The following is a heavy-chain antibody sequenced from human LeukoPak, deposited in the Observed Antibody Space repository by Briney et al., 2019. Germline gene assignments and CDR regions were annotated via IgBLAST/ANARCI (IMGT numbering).Heavy chain of an antibody. CDR2: IKQDGSEK. J-gene: IGHJ4*02. CDR1: GCTFSSYW. CDR3: ARDRDSSSSFDY. Sequence: GGSLRLSCAASGCTFSSYWMSWVRQAPGKGLEWVANIKQDGSEKYYVDSVKGRFTISRDNAKNSLYLQMNSLRAEDTAVYYCARDRDSSSSFDYWGQGTLVTVSS. V-gene: IGHV3-7*05. D-gene: IGHD6-6*01.